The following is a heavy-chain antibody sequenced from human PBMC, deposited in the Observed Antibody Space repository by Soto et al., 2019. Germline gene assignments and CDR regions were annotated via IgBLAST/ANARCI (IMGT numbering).Heavy chain of an antibody. D-gene: IGHD3-22*01. V-gene: IGHV1-46*03. CDR1: GYTFTSYY. CDR3: ARSSGCIDY. J-gene: IGHJ4*02. Sequence: QVQLVQSGAEVKKPGASVKVSCKASGYTFTSYYMHWVRQAPGQGLEWMGIINPSGGSTSYAQKFQGRVTMTRDKCTRTVYMELSSLRSEDTAVYYCARSSGCIDYWGQGTLVTVSS. CDR2: INPSGGST.